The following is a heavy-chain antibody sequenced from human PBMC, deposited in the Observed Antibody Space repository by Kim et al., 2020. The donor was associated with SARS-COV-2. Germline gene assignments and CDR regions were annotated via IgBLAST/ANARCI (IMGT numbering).Heavy chain of an antibody. Sequence: DTRYSPSLQGQVTIAADKSISTAYLQWSSLKASDTAMYYCARHESNGMDVWGQGTTVTVSS. CDR3: ARHESNGMDV. V-gene: IGHV5-51*01. D-gene: IGHD6-6*01. J-gene: IGHJ6*02. CDR2: DT.